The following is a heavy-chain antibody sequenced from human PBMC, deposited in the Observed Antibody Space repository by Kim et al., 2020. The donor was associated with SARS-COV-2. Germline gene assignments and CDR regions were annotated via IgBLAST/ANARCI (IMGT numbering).Heavy chain of an antibody. CDR2: INHSGST. J-gene: IGHJ4*02. CDR3: ARRFGRYFDWLSRAFDY. CDR1: GGSFSGYY. Sequence: SETLSLTCAVYGGSFSGYYWSWIRKSPGKGLEWIGEINHSGSTNYNPSLKSRVTISVDTSKNQFSLKLSSVTAADTAVYYCARRFGRYFDWLSRAFDYWGQGTLVTVSS. V-gene: IGHV4-34*01. D-gene: IGHD3-9*01.